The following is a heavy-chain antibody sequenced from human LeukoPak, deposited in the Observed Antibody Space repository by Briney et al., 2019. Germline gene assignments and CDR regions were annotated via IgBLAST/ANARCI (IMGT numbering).Heavy chain of an antibody. CDR2: IYYSGST. CDR3: ARVKDPGGYYYYYYMDA. CDR1: GGSISSSSYY. D-gene: IGHD3-16*01. Sequence: SETLSLTCTVSGGSISSSSYYWGWIRQPPGKGLEWIGSIYYSGSTYYNPSLKSRVTISVDTSKNQFSLKLSSVTAADTAVYYCARVKDPGGYYYYYYMDAWGKGTTVTVSS. V-gene: IGHV4-39*07. J-gene: IGHJ6*03.